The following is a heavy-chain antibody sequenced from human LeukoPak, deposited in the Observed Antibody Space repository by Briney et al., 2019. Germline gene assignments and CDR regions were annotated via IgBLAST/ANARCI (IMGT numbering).Heavy chain of an antibody. Sequence: ASVKVSCKASGYTFTSYGIRWVRQAPRQGLEWMGLINAYNGNTNYAQKLQGRVTMTTDTSTSIAYMELRSLRSDDTAVYYCGRGGVTIFGVVTTIDYWGQGTLVTVSS. CDR1: GYTFTSYG. CDR3: GRGGVTIFGVVTTIDY. V-gene: IGHV1-18*01. CDR2: INAYNGNT. D-gene: IGHD3-3*01. J-gene: IGHJ4*02.